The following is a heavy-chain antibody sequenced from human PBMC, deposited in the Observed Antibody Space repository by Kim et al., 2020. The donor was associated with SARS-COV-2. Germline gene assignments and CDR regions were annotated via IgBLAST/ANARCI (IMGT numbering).Heavy chain of an antibody. CDR3: ASIDYGDSY. CDR2: IRKEGRDK. CDR1: GFSFATSW. V-gene: IGHV3-7*05. J-gene: IGHJ4*02. Sequence: GGSLRLSCAASGFSFATSWMTWVRQAPGKGLEWVARIRKEGRDKYYVDSVKGRFIISRDNARNSVFLQMNSLRAEDTAVYYCASIDYGDSYWGRGTLVTV. D-gene: IGHD4-17*01.